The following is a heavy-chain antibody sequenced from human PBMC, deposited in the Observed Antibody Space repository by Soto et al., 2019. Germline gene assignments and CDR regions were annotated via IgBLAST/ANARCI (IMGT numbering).Heavy chain of an antibody. V-gene: IGHV5-51*01. CDR2: IYPGDSDT. D-gene: IGHD2-8*01. Sequence: GESLKISCKGSGYSFTNYWIGWVRQMPGKGLEWMGFIYPGDSDTIYSPSFQGQVTISADKSITTAYLQWSSLKASDSAMYYCVRRGQSNTWSSSKSWFDTWGQGTLVTVSS. CDR3: VRRGQSNTWSSSKSWFDT. CDR1: GYSFTNYW. J-gene: IGHJ5*02.